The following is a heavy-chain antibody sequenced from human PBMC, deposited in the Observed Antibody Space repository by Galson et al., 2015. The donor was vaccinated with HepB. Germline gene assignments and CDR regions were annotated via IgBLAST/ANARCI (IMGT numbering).Heavy chain of an antibody. V-gene: IGHV3-30*04. Sequence: SLRLSCAASGFTFSSYAMHWVRQAPGKGLEWVAVISYDGSNKYYADSVKGRFTISRDNSKNTLYLQMNSLRAEDTAVYYCARVGNSGSYGWNDYWGQGTLVTVSS. CDR3: ARVGNSGSYGWNDY. CDR2: ISYDGSNK. D-gene: IGHD1-26*01. J-gene: IGHJ4*02. CDR1: GFTFSSYA.